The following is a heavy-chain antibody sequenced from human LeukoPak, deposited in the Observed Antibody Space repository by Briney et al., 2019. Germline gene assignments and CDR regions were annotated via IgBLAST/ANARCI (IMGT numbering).Heavy chain of an antibody. V-gene: IGHV4-34*01. CDR3: AGIWVVPAAIPPSKYGMDV. Sequence: SETLSLTCAVYGGSFSGYYWSWIRQPPGKGLEWIGEINHSGSTNYNPSLKSRVTISVDTSKNQFSLKLSSVTAADTAVYYCAGIWVVPAAIPPSKYGMDVWGKGTTVTVSS. CDR1: GGSFSGYY. D-gene: IGHD2-2*01. CDR2: INHSGST. J-gene: IGHJ6*04.